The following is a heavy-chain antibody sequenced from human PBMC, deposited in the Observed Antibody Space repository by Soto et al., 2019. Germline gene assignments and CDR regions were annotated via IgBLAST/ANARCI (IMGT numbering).Heavy chain of an antibody. Sequence: KASETLSLTCTVSGDSISSADYYWSWIRQTTGKGLEWIGHIFYSGTTYYNPSLKSRLTISVDTSKNHFSLRLTSVTAADTAVYYCARDLWVEPELYYYGMDVWGQGTTVTVSS. V-gene: IGHV4-30-4*01. CDR3: ARDLWVEPELYYYGMDV. D-gene: IGHD1-1*01. CDR2: IFYSGTT. CDR1: GDSISSADYY. J-gene: IGHJ6*02.